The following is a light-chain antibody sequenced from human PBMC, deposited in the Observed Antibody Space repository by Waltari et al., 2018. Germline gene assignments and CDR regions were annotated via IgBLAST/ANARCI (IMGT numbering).Light chain of an antibody. CDR1: QSLVHSDGNTH. CDR3: MQGTHWPYT. Sequence: DVVMTQSPLSVPVTLGQAASISCKSSQSLVHSDGNTHLNWFQQRPGQSPRRLMYRVSNRDSGVPDRFSGSGSGTDFTLKISRVEAEDVGVYYCMQGTHWPYTFGQGTKLDIK. V-gene: IGKV2-30*02. CDR2: RVS. J-gene: IGKJ2*01.